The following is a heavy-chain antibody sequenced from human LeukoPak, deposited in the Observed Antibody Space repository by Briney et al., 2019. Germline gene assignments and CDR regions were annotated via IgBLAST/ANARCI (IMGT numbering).Heavy chain of an antibody. V-gene: IGHV3-30-3*01. J-gene: IGHJ6*02. D-gene: IGHD6-13*01. CDR1: GFTFSRYA. CDR3: ARGGPSRSWHYSYYDMDV. Sequence: VGSLRLSSAASGFTFSRYAMHAVAPAPRRGGEGVAGISYDGSNKYYADSAKGRSTISRDNSKDTLYLQVDLLTTRDPGGDYCARGGPSRSWHYSYYDMDVWGQGTPVTVSS. CDR2: ISYDGSNK.